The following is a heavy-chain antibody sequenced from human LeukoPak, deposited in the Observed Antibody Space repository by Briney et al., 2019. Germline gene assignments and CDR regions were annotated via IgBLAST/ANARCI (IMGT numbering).Heavy chain of an antibody. V-gene: IGHV4-34*01. CDR1: GGSFSGYY. D-gene: IGHD6-19*01. J-gene: IGHJ4*02. Sequence: SETLSLTCAVYGGSFSGYYWSWTRQPPGKGLEWIGEINHSGSTNYNPSLKSRVTISVDTSKNQFSLKLSSVTAADTAVYYCARPYSSGLYYFDYWGQGTLVTVSS. CDR2: INHSGST. CDR3: ARPYSSGLYYFDY.